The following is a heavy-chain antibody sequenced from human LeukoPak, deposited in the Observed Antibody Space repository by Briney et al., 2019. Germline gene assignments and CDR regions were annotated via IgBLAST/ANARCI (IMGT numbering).Heavy chain of an antibody. Sequence: GESLKISCKASEYTFRKYWIGWVRQMPGTGLEWMGTINPDDSETRYSPSFQGQVTMSVDKSIDTAYLNWSSLKPSDTAMYYCARHQESGTSSWRYGVSGAKSLLPYYFYMDVWASGTTVIVSS. CDR1: EYTFRKYW. J-gene: IGHJ6*03. CDR3: ARHQESGTSSWRYGVSGAKSLLPYYFYMDV. D-gene: IGHD3-10*01. V-gene: IGHV5-51*01. CDR2: INPDDSET.